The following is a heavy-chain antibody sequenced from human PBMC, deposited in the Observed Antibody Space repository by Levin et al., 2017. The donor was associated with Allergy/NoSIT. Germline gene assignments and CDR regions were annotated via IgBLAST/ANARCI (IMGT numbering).Heavy chain of an antibody. CDR2: IKQDGSEK. CDR1: GFTVSGYW. CDR3: AKMNWGTGPFEY. Sequence: AGGSLRLSCAASGFTVSGYWMSWLRQAPGKGLEWVANIKQDGSEKNYVDSVKGRFTISRDKAKNSLYLQMNSLRAEDTAVYYCAKMNWGTGPFEYWGQGTLVTVSS. D-gene: IGHD7-27*01. J-gene: IGHJ4*02. V-gene: IGHV3-7*02.